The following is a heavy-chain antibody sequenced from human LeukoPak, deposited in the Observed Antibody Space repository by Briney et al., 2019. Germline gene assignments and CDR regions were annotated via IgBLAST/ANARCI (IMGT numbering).Heavy chain of an antibody. D-gene: IGHD2-2*01. V-gene: IGHV4-31*03. J-gene: IGHJ6*02. CDR3: ARGLCSSTSCYYFYYGMDV. Sequence: PSETLSLTCTVSGGSISSVAYYWSWIRQHPGKGLEWFGYMYYSGSTYYNPSLKSRVNISVDTSKKQLSLKLSSVAAADTAVYYCARGLCSSTSCYYFYYGMDVWGQGTTVTVSS. CDR2: MYYSGST. CDR1: GGSISSVAYY.